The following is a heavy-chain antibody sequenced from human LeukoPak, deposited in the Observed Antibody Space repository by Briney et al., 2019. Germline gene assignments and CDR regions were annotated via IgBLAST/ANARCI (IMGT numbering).Heavy chain of an antibody. D-gene: IGHD1-1*01. J-gene: IGHJ4*02. Sequence: GGSLTLSRATSGVTFSNAWMSWVRQAPGKGLEWVGRIKSETDGGTTDYAAPVKGRFTISRDDSKNTLYLQMNSLKTEDTAVYYCTTDPQAAGIDYWGQGTLVTVSS. CDR1: GVTFSNAW. V-gene: IGHV3-15*01. CDR3: TTDPQAAGIDY. CDR2: IKSETDGGTT.